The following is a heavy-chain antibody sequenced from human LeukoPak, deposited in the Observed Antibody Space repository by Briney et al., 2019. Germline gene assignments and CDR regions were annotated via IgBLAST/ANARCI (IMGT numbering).Heavy chain of an antibody. Sequence: GASVKVSCKASGGTFSSYAISWVRQAPGQGLEWMGGIIPIFGTANYAQKFQGRVTITADESTSTAYMEQSSLRSEDTAVYYCARGPPRSYNYDYWGQGTLVTVSS. CDR2: IIPIFGTA. CDR1: GGTFSSYA. V-gene: IGHV1-69*13. CDR3: ARGPPRSYNYDY. D-gene: IGHD5-24*01. J-gene: IGHJ4*02.